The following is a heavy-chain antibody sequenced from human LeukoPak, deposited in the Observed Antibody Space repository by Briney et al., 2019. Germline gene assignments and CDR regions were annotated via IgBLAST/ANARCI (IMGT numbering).Heavy chain of an antibody. CDR1: GGSISSSTYY. V-gene: IGHV4-39*07. J-gene: IGHJ3*02. Sequence: SETLSLTCTVSGGSISSSTYYWGWIRRPPGKGLEWIGFIFYTGSTNYNPSLKSRVTISVDTSKRQFSLKLSSVTAADTAVYYCARDLRRDGYNRGAFDIWGQGTVVTISS. D-gene: IGHD5-24*01. CDR3: ARDLRRDGYNRGAFDI. CDR2: IFYTGST.